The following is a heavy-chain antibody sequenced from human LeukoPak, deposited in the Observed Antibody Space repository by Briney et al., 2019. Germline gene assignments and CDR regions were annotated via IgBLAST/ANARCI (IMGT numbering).Heavy chain of an antibody. D-gene: IGHD6-6*01. CDR2: INHSGST. J-gene: IGHJ5*02. V-gene: IGHV4-34*01. CDR3: ARGFPSSSLWFDP. Sequence: SETLSLTCAVYGGSFSGYYWSWIRQPPEKGLEWIGEINHSGSTNYNPSLKSRVTISVDTSKNQFSLKLSSVTAADTAAYYCARGFPSSSLWFDPWGQGTLVTVSS. CDR1: GGSFSGYY.